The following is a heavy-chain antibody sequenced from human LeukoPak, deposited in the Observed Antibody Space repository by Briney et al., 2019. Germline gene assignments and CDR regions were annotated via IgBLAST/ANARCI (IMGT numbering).Heavy chain of an antibody. J-gene: IGHJ4*02. Sequence: GGSLRLSCAASGSTFSSYAMSWVRQAPGKGLEWVSAISGSGGSTYYADSVKGRFTISRDNSKNTLYLQMNSLRAEDTAVYYCATLYQLLYFDYWGQGTLVTVSS. CDR1: GSTFSSYA. D-gene: IGHD2-2*01. V-gene: IGHV3-23*01. CDR2: ISGSGGST. CDR3: ATLYQLLYFDY.